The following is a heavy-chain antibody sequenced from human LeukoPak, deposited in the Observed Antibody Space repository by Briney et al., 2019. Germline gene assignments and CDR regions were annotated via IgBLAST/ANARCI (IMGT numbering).Heavy chain of an antibody. J-gene: IGHJ4*02. CDR1: GFTFSSYA. D-gene: IGHD1-26*01. V-gene: IGHV3-30-3*01. Sequence: GGSLRLSCAASGFTFSSYAMHWVRQAPGKGLEWVAVISYDGSNKYYADSVKGRFTISRDKSKNTLYLQMNSLRAEDTALYYCATLVGATDYWGQGTLVTVSS. CDR3: ATLVGATDY. CDR2: ISYDGSNK.